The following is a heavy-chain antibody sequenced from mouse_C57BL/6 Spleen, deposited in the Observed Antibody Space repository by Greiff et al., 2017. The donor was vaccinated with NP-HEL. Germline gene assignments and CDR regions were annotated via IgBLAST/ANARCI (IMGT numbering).Heavy chain of an antibody. CDR2: IDPEDGDT. J-gene: IGHJ4*01. V-gene: IGHV14-1*01. CDR1: GFNIKDYY. D-gene: IGHD1-1*01. Sequence: EVQLQESGAELVRPGASVKLSCTASGFNIKDYYMHWVKQRPEQGLEWIGRIDPEDGDTEYAPKFPGKATMPADSSSNPPYLQLSSLTSEDTAVYYCTTYYYGSSYYAMDYWGQGTSVTVSS. CDR3: TTYYYGSSYYAMDY.